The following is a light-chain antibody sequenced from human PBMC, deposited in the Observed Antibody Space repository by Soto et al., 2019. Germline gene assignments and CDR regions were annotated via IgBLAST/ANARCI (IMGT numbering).Light chain of an antibody. V-gene: IGKV1-39*01. Sequence: DIQMTQSPSSLSASVGDRVTITCRASQSISSYLNWDQQKPGKAPKLLIYAASSLQSGVPSRFSGSGSGTDFTLTISSLQPEDFATYYCQQSYSTPRTFGQGIKVEIK. CDR2: AAS. J-gene: IGKJ1*01. CDR3: QQSYSTPRT. CDR1: QSISSY.